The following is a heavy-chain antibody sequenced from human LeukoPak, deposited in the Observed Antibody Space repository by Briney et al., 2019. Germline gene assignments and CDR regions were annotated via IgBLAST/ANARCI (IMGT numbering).Heavy chain of an antibody. CDR1: GGSISSSSYY. V-gene: IGHV4-39*07. CDR3: ARVGPPAPELGFNY. J-gene: IGHJ4*02. CDR2: IYYSGST. D-gene: IGHD1-7*01. Sequence: PSETLSLTCTVSGGSISSSSYYWGWIRQPPGKGLEWIGSIYYSGSTYYNPSLKSRVTISVDTSKNQFSLKLSSVTAADTAVYYCARVGPPAPELGFNYWGQGTLVTVSS.